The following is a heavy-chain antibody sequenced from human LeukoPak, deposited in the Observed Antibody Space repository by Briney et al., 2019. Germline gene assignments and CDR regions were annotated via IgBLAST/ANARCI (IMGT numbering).Heavy chain of an antibody. Sequence: SETLSLTSTVSGGSISSGSYYWSWIRQPAGKGLEWIGRIYTSGSTNYNPSLKSRVTISVDTSKNQFSLKLSSVTAADTAVYYCARSYSSSWYDYWGQGTLVTVSS. J-gene: IGHJ4*02. CDR3: ARSYSSSWYDY. V-gene: IGHV4-61*02. D-gene: IGHD6-13*01. CDR1: GGSISSGSYY. CDR2: IYTSGST.